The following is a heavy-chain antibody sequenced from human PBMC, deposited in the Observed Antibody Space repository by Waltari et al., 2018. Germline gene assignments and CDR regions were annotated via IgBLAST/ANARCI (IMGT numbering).Heavy chain of an antibody. D-gene: IGHD3-3*01. CDR1: GGSISSSSYY. CDR2: IYYSGST. J-gene: IGHJ5*02. V-gene: IGHV4-39*07. Sequence: QLQLQESGPGLVKPSETLSLTCTVSGGSISSSSYYWGWIRQPPGKGLEWIGSIYYSGSTYYNPALKSRVTISVDTSKNQFSLKLSSVTAADTAVYYCARGTMYYDFWSGQKKTEWFDPWGQGTLVTVSS. CDR3: ARGTMYYDFWSGQKKTEWFDP.